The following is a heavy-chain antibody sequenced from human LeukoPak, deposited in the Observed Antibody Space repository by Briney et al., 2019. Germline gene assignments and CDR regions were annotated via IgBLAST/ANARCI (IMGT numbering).Heavy chain of an antibody. V-gene: IGHV4-59*01. J-gene: IGHJ4*02. CDR3: ARGLYSGSYYFDY. Sequence: SETLSLTCTVSGGSISSYYWSWIRQPPGKGLEWIGYIYYSGCTNYNPSLKSRVTISVDTSKNRFSLKLSSVTAADTAVYYCARGLYSGSYYFDYWGQGTLVTVSS. D-gene: IGHD1-26*01. CDR1: GGSISSYY. CDR2: IYYSGCT.